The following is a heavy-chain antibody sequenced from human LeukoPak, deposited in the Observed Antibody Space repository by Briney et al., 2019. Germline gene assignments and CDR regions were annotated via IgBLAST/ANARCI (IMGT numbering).Heavy chain of an antibody. Sequence: ASVKVSCKASGDAFSTYVFTWVRQAPGQGLEWMGWINPNSGGTNYAQKFQGRVTMTRDTSISTAYMELSRLRSDDTAVYYCARDNVLAVTAYGMDVWGQGTTVTVSS. D-gene: IGHD6-19*01. V-gene: IGHV1-2*02. CDR2: INPNSGGT. J-gene: IGHJ6*02. CDR1: GDAFSTYV. CDR3: ARDNVLAVTAYGMDV.